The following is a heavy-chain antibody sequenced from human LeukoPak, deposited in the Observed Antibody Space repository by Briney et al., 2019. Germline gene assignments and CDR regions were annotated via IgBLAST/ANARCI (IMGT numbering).Heavy chain of an antibody. J-gene: IGHJ4*02. V-gene: IGHV3-23*01. CDR1: GFTFSSYA. CDR2: ISGSGGST. CDR3: AKDPASMVRGVDN. Sequence: PGGSLSLSCAVSGFTFSSYAMSWVRQAPGKGMEWVSAISGSGGSTYYADSVKGRFTISRDNSKNTLYLQMNSLRAEDTAVYYCAKDPASMVRGVDNWGQGTLVTVSS. D-gene: IGHD3-10*01.